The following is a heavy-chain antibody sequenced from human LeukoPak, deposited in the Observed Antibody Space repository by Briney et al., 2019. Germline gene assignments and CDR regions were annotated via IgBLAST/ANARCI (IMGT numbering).Heavy chain of an antibody. D-gene: IGHD5-12*01. CDR1: GFTFSSYE. CDR3: ARAKGYSGYGDAFDI. CDR2: ISSSGSTI. J-gene: IGHJ3*02. V-gene: IGHV3-48*03. Sequence: GGSLRLSCAASGFTFSSYEMNWVRQAPGKGLEWVSYISSSGSTIYYADSVKGRFTISRDNAKNSLYLQMNSLRAEDTAVYYCARAKGYSGYGDAFDIWGQGTMVTVSS.